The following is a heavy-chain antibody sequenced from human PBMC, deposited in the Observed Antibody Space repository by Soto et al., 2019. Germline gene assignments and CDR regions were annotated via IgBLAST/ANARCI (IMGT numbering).Heavy chain of an antibody. CDR1: GGSISSSSYY. Sequence: SETLSLTCTVSGGSISSSSYYWGWIRQPPGKGLEWIGSIYYSGSTYYNPSLKSRVTISVGTSKNQFSLKLSSVTAADTAVYYCARHAAIGALSVGWFDPWGQGTLVTVSS. CDR3: ARHAAIGALSVGWFDP. D-gene: IGHD6-6*01. CDR2: IYYSGST. J-gene: IGHJ5*02. V-gene: IGHV4-39*01.